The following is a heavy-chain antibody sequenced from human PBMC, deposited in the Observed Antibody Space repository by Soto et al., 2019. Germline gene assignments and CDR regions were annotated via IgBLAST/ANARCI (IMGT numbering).Heavy chain of an antibody. Sequence: SETLSLTCTVSGGSISSGGYYWSWIRQHPGKGLEWIGYIYYSGSTYYNPSLKSRVTISVDTSKNQFSLKLSSVTAADTAVYYCARAIDIVATGGNAFDIWGQGTMVTVSS. V-gene: IGHV4-31*03. CDR1: GGSISSGGYY. CDR2: IYYSGST. CDR3: ARAIDIVATGGNAFDI. D-gene: IGHD5-12*01. J-gene: IGHJ3*02.